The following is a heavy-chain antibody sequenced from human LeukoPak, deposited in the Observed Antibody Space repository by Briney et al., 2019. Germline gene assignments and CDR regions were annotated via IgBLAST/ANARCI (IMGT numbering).Heavy chain of an antibody. Sequence: SVKVSCKASGGTFSSYAISWVRQAPGQGLEWMGGIIPIFGTANYAQKFQGRVTITTDESTSTAYMELSSLRSEDTAVYYCAISPDRYFDSSGIWGQGTMVTVSS. D-gene: IGHD3-9*01. CDR1: GGTFSSYA. CDR3: AISPDRYFDSSGI. J-gene: IGHJ3*02. CDR2: IIPIFGTA. V-gene: IGHV1-69*05.